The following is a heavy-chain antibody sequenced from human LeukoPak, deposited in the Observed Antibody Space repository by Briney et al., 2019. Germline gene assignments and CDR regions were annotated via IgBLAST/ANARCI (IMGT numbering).Heavy chain of an antibody. CDR1: GYTFTSYG. V-gene: IGHV1-18*01. D-gene: IGHD1-1*01. CDR2: ISAYNGNT. J-gene: IGHJ6*03. Sequence: ASVKVSCKASGYTFTSYGISWVRQAPGQGLEWMGWISAYNGNTNYAQKLQGRVTMTTDTSTSTAYMELRSLRSDDTAVYYCARGRTGTTRYYYYYMDVWGKGTTVTVSS. CDR3: ARGRTGTTRYYYYYMDV.